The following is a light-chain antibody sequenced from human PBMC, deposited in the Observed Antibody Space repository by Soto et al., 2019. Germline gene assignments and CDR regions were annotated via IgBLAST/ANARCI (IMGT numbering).Light chain of an antibody. CDR2: AAS. Sequence: DIQMTQSPFSLSASVVDRVTITCRASQSISNYLNWYQQKPGKAPKFLIYAASNLQSGVPSRFSGSGSGTDFTLTICSLQPEDFATYYCQQSYRSPQPFGQGTKVDIK. CDR3: QQSYRSPQP. J-gene: IGKJ1*01. CDR1: QSISNY. V-gene: IGKV1-39*01.